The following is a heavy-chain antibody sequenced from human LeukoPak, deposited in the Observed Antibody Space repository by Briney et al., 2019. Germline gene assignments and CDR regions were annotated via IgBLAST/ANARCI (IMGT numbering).Heavy chain of an antibody. J-gene: IGHJ6*03. D-gene: IGHD3-10*01. Sequence: GGSLRLSSAASGFAFSRHGIHWVRQAPGKGLEWVAFIPYDGSNKFYADSVKGRFTISRDNSKNTLYLQMNSLRAEDTAVYYCAKGVGGSANYYYMDVWGKGTTVTVSS. CDR2: IPYDGSNK. V-gene: IGHV3-30*02. CDR3: AKGVGGSANYYYMDV. CDR1: GFAFSRHG.